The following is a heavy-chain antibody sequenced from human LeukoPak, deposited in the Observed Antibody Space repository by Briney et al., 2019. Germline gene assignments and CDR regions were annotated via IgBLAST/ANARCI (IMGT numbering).Heavy chain of an antibody. V-gene: IGHV4-59*08. Sequence: PSETLSLTCTVSGGSINNYYWSWMRQPPGKGLEWIGYIYDSGSTNYNPSLQSRVTISVDTSKNQFSLKLSSVTAADTAVYYCARVRGGSGSYRRPIDSWGQGTLVTVSS. CDR2: IYDSGST. CDR3: ARVRGGSGSYRRPIDS. CDR1: GGSINNYY. J-gene: IGHJ4*02. D-gene: IGHD3-10*01.